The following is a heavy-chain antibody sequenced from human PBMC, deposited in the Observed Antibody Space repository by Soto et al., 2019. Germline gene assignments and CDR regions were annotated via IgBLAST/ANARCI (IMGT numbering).Heavy chain of an antibody. CDR3: AREGPAPYYYYCMDV. J-gene: IGHJ6*02. V-gene: IGHV1-18*01. CDR1: GYSFTTYG. Sequence: QVQLVQSRGEVKKPGASVKVSCKPSGYSFTTYGISWVRQAPGQGLEWMGWISGYNGNTNYAQKLKGRLTMTTDTTTSTAYMVLRSLTSVDTAVYYGAREGPAPYYYYCMDVGGQGSTFTVSS. CDR2: ISGYNGNT.